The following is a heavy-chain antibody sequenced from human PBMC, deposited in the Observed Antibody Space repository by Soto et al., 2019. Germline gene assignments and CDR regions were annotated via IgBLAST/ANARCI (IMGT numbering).Heavy chain of an antibody. CDR1: GYTFTSSA. V-gene: IGHV1-46*01. CDR3: ARPYSSSWYNGEMDV. D-gene: IGHD6-13*01. Sequence: ASVKVTCKASGYTFTSSAIRWVRQAPGQRLEWMGWINPSGGSTSYAQKFQGRVTMTRDTSTSTVYMELSSLRSEDTAVYYCARPYSSSWYNGEMDVWGQGTTVTVSS. CDR2: INPSGGST. J-gene: IGHJ6*02.